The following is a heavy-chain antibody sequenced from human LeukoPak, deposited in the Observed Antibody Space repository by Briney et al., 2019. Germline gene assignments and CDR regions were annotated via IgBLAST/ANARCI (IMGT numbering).Heavy chain of an antibody. J-gene: IGHJ4*02. CDR1: GFTFSSYG. V-gene: IGHV3-30*02. CDR3: AKDETTVTDYFDY. Sequence: GGSLRLSCAASGFTFSSYGMHWVRQAPGKGLEWVAFIRYDGSNKYYADSVKGRFTISRDNSKNTLYLQMNSLRAEDTAVYYCAKDETTVTDYFDYWGQGTLVTVSS. CDR2: IRYDGSNK. D-gene: IGHD4-11*01.